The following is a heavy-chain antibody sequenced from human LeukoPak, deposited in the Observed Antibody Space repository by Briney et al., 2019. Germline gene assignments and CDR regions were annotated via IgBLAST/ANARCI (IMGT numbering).Heavy chain of an antibody. CDR3: ARAEARYWNQGGKNWFDP. D-gene: IGHD1-1*01. Sequence: GASVKVSCKASGYTFTDYYMHWVRQTPGQGLEWMGWINPNSGDTNYAQKFQGRVTMTRDTSISTAYMELSRLRSDDTAVYYCARAEARYWNQGGKNWFDPWGQGTLVTVSS. J-gene: IGHJ5*02. CDR1: GYTFTDYY. V-gene: IGHV1-2*02. CDR2: INPNSGDT.